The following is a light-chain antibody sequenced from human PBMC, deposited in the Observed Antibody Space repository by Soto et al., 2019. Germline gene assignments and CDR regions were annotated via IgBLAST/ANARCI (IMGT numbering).Light chain of an antibody. Sequence: EIVLTQSPATLSLSPGERGTLSCRASQSVDDHLAWYQQKPGQAPRLLIYDASKRAAGIPARFSGSGSGTDFTLTLTTLEPEDFGVYYCQQGSTHFGGGTRV. CDR3: QQGSTH. CDR1: QSVDDH. V-gene: IGKV3-11*01. CDR2: DAS. J-gene: IGKJ4*01.